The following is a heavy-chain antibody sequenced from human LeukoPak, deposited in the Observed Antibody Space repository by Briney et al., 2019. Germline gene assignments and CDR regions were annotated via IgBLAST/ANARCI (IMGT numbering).Heavy chain of an antibody. Sequence: GGSLRLSCAASGFTLSSYWMSWVRQAPGKGLEWVANIKQDGSKKNYVDSVKGRFTISRDNAKNSLYLQMNSLRAEDTAVYYCATPLDYYDSSGYHQGGDWGQGTLVTVSS. V-gene: IGHV3-7*03. J-gene: IGHJ4*02. D-gene: IGHD3-22*01. CDR2: IKQDGSKK. CDR1: GFTLSSYW. CDR3: ATPLDYYDSSGYHQGGD.